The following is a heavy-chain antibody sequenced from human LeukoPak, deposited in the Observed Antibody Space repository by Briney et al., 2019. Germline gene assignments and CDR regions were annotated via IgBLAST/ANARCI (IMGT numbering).Heavy chain of an antibody. V-gene: IGHV4-30-4*01. CDR3: ARPYYYDSRIDP. Sequence: TLSLTCTVSGGSISSGDYYWSWIRQPPGKGLEWIAYMYYSGSTYYNPSLKSRVTMSADTSKNQFSLKLSSVTAADTAVYYCARPYYYDSRIDPWGQGTLVTVSS. CDR2: MYYSGST. J-gene: IGHJ5*02. CDR1: GGSISSGDYY. D-gene: IGHD3-22*01.